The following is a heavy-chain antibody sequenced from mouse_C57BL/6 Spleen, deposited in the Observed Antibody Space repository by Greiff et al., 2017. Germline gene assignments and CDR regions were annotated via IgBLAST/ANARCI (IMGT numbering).Heavy chain of an antibody. CDR1: GFTFSSYG. Sequence: EVQLVESGGDLVKPGGSLKLSCAASGFTFSSYGMSWVRQTPDKRLEWVATISSGGSYTYYPDSVKGRFTISRDNAKNTLYLQMSSLKSEDTAMYYCARPAAGKKDFDYWGQGTTLTVSS. V-gene: IGHV5-6*01. J-gene: IGHJ2*01. D-gene: IGHD4-1*01. CDR3: ARPAAGKKDFDY. CDR2: ISSGGSYT.